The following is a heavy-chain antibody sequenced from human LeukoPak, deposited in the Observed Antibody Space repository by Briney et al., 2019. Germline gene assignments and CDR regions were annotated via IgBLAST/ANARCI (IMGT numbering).Heavy chain of an antibody. Sequence: GGSLRLSCAASGFTFSSYGMHWVRQAPGKGLEWVAVISYDGSNKYYADSVKGRFTISRDNSKNTLYLQMNSLRAEDTAVYYCAKDGIPAALGTYYYMDVWGKGTTVTVSS. CDR1: GFTFSSYG. CDR2: ISYDGSNK. D-gene: IGHD2-2*01. V-gene: IGHV3-30*18. J-gene: IGHJ6*03. CDR3: AKDGIPAALGTYYYMDV.